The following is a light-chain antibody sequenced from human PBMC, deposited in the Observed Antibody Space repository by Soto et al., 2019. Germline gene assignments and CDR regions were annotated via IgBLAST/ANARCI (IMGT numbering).Light chain of an antibody. V-gene: IGKV1-8*01. CDR1: QEIGSY. CDR2: GAS. J-gene: IGKJ2*01. CDR3: QQYYSLPYT. Sequence: AIRMTQSPSSFSASTGDRVTITCRASQEIGSYLAWYQQKTGKAPKLLVYGASTLQPDVPSRFSGSGSGTDFTLTIDCLQSEDFATYFRQQYYSLPYTFGQGTALEIK.